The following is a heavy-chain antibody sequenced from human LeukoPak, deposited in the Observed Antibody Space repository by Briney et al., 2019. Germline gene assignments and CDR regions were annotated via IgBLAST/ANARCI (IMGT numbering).Heavy chain of an antibody. J-gene: IGHJ4*02. CDR1: GFTFSSDG. CDR3: ALLPEGSRDYDY. D-gene: IGHD3-22*01. V-gene: IGHV3-30*03. CDR2: ISYDGSNK. Sequence: GGSLRLSCAASGFTFSSDGMHWVRQAPGKGLEWVAVISYDGSNKYYADSVKGRFTISRDNSKNTLYLQMNSLRAEDTAVYYCALLPEGSRDYDYWGQGTLVTVSS.